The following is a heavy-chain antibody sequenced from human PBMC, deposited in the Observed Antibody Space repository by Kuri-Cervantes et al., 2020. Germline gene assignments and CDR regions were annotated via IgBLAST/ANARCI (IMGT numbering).Heavy chain of an antibody. Sequence: GESLKISCAASGFTFSHCAMSWVRQAPGKGLEVVSAISGSGGSTYYADPVKGRFTISRDTSNNTLYLQMNSLRAEDTAVYYCAKRRDGAIDYWGQGTLVTVSS. CDR2: ISGSGGST. CDR3: AKRRDGAIDY. V-gene: IGHV3-23*01. D-gene: IGHD3-10*01. J-gene: IGHJ4*02. CDR1: GFTFSHCA.